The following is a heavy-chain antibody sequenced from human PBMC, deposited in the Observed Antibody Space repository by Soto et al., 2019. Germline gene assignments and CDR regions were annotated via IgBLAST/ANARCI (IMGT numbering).Heavy chain of an antibody. Sequence: SETLSLTCTVSGGSISSGGYYWSWIRQHPGKGLEWIGYIYYSGSTYYNPSLKSRVTISVDTSKNQFSLKLSSVTAADTAVYYCAREAYYYDSSGYPHHAFDIWGQGTMVTVSS. CDR1: GGSISSGGYY. J-gene: IGHJ3*02. V-gene: IGHV4-31*03. CDR2: IYYSGST. D-gene: IGHD3-22*01. CDR3: AREAYYYDSSGYPHHAFDI.